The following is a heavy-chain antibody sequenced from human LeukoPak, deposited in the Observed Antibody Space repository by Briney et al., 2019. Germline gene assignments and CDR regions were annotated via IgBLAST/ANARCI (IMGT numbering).Heavy chain of an antibody. CDR2: ISAYNGNT. CDR1: GYTFTSYG. D-gene: IGHD3-3*01. Sequence: ASVKVSCKGSGYTFTSYGISWVRQAPGQGLEWMGWISAYNGNTNYAQKLQGRVTMTTDTSTSTAYMELRSLRSDDTAVYYCARAITIFGGPHELDAFDIWGQGTMVTVSS. V-gene: IGHV1-18*01. J-gene: IGHJ3*02. CDR3: ARAITIFGGPHELDAFDI.